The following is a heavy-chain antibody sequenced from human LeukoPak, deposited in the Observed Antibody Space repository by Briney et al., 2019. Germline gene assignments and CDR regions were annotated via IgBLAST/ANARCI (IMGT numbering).Heavy chain of an antibody. CDR2: ISAYNGNT. D-gene: IGHD1-26*01. Sequence: GASVKASCKASGYTFTSYGISWVRQAPGQGLEWMGWISAYNGNTNYAQKLQGRVTMTTDTSTSTAYMELRSLRSDDTAVYYCARGYSGSYSGWFDPWGQGTLVTASS. J-gene: IGHJ5*02. CDR1: GYTFTSYG. CDR3: ARGYSGSYSGWFDP. V-gene: IGHV1-18*01.